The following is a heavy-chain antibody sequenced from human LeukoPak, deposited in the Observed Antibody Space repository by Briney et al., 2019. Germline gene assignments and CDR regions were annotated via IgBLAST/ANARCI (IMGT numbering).Heavy chain of an antibody. J-gene: IGHJ4*02. Sequence: GSSVKVSCKASGGTFSSYAISWVRQAPGQGLEWIGGIIPIFGTANYAQKFQGRVTITADESTSTAYMELSSLRSEDTAVYYCASSYSGSHPIDYWGQGTLVTVSS. CDR2: IIPIFGTA. CDR3: ASSYSGSHPIDY. V-gene: IGHV1-69*01. CDR1: GGTFSSYA. D-gene: IGHD1-26*01.